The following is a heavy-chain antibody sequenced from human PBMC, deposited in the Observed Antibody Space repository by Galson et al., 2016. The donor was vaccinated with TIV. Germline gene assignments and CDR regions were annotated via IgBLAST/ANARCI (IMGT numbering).Heavy chain of an antibody. CDR2: LSYDGTNE. CDR1: GFTFSNYG. Sequence: SLRLSCAASGFTFSNYGMHWVRQAPGKGLEWVAVLSYDGTNEYYADSVKGRFTISRDNSKNTLYLQMNSLRVEDTALYYCAKDWDAIYYYDNDGDYWGQGTLVTVSS. V-gene: IGHV3-30*18. CDR3: AKDWDAIYYYDNDGDY. J-gene: IGHJ4*02. D-gene: IGHD3-22*01.